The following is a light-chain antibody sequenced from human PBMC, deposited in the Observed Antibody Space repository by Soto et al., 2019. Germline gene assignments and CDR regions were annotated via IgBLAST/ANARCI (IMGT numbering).Light chain of an antibody. CDR3: HQYYTTPQT. CDR2: WAS. V-gene: IGKV4-1*01. J-gene: IGKJ2*01. Sequence: VLTQSPSSLAVSLGERATVNFRSSQSVLDNSTNKSYLAWYQKKPGHPPKLLVHWASVREAGVPDRFSGGGSGTDFTLTISSLQAEDVAVYYCHQYYTTPQTFGQGTQLEIK. CDR1: QSVLDNSTNKSY.